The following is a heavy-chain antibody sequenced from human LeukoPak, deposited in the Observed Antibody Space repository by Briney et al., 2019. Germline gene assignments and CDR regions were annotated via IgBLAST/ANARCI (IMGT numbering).Heavy chain of an antibody. V-gene: IGHV3-7*01. CDR1: GFTFSSYW. Sequence: GGSLRLSCAASGFTFSSYWMSWVRQAPGKGLEWVANIMQDGSEKYYVDSVKGRFTISRENAKNSLYLQMNSLRAEDTAVYYCARAVHTIFGVVPFDYWGQGTLVTVSS. CDR3: ARAVHTIFGVVPFDY. J-gene: IGHJ4*02. D-gene: IGHD3-3*01. CDR2: IMQDGSEK.